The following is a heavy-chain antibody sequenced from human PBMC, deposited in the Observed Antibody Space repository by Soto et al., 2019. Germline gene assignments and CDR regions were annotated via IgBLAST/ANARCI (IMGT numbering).Heavy chain of an antibody. V-gene: IGHV3-23*01. CDR1: GFTFSSYA. CDR2: ISGSGGST. CDR3: AKDVYSSSSPIEDHDY. J-gene: IGHJ4*02. Sequence: GGSLRLSCAASGFTFSSYAMSWVRQAPGKGLEWVSAISGSGGSTYYADSVKGRFTISRDNSKNTLYLQMNSLRAEDTAVYYCAKDVYSSSSPIEDHDYWGQGTLVTVSS. D-gene: IGHD6-6*01.